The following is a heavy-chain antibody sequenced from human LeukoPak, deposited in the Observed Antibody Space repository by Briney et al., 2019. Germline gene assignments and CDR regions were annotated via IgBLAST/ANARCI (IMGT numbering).Heavy chain of an antibody. V-gene: IGHV3-21*01. D-gene: IGHD4-23*01. CDR3: ATPPSVTWFDP. CDR1: GFTFSSYN. J-gene: IGHJ5*02. Sequence: GGSLRLSCVASGFTFSSYNMNWVRQAPGRGLEWVSSISSGSHYIYYADSVRGRFTISRDNAENSLHLHMSSLRAEDTAVYYCATPPSVTWFDPWGQGTLVTVSS. CDR2: ISSGSHYI.